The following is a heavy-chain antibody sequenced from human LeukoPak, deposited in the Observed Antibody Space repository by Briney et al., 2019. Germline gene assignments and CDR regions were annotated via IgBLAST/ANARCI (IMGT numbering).Heavy chain of an antibody. Sequence: SQTLSLTCTVSGGSISSGTYYWSWIRQPAGRGLEWIGRIYTSGDTNYNPSLKSRVTISLDTSKNQFSLRLSSVTAADTAVYYCARALVKNYYYYYMDVWGKGTTVTISS. CDR1: GGSISSGTYY. CDR3: ARALVKNYYYYYMDV. CDR2: IYTSGDT. J-gene: IGHJ6*03. V-gene: IGHV4-61*02. D-gene: IGHD2-21*01.